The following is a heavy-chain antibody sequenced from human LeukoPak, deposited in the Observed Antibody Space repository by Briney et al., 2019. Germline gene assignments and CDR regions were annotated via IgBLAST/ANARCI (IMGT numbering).Heavy chain of an antibody. V-gene: IGHV3-48*03. Sequence: GGSLRLSCAASGFTFSSYEMNWVRQAPGKGLEWVSYISSSGSTIYYADSVKGRFTISRDNAKNSLYLQMNSPRAEDTAVYYCARELRKYYYDSGSTRRPSYYFDCWGQGTLVTVSS. D-gene: IGHD3-10*01. CDR2: ISSSGSTI. CDR3: ARELRKYYYDSGSTRRPSYYFDC. CDR1: GFTFSSYE. J-gene: IGHJ4*02.